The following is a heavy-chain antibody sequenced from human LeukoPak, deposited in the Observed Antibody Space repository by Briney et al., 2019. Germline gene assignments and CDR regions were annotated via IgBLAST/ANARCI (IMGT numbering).Heavy chain of an antibody. V-gene: IGHV1-2*02. D-gene: IGHD3-22*01. J-gene: IGHJ2*01. CDR3: AAPTFYDSSGSVPGYWYFDL. CDR1: GYTFTGYY. Sequence: ASVKVSCKASGYTFTGYYMHWVRQAPGQGREWMGWINPNSGGTNYAQKFQGRVTMTRDTSISTAYMELSRLRSDDTAVYYCAAPTFYDSSGSVPGYWYFDLWGRGTLVTVSS. CDR2: INPNSGGT.